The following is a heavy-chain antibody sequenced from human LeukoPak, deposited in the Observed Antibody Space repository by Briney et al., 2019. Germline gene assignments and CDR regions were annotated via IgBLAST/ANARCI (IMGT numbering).Heavy chain of an antibody. D-gene: IGHD3-16*02. J-gene: IGHJ4*02. V-gene: IGHV1-2*02. CDR3: ARGSVWGSYRFNY. CDR2: INPNSGGT. Sequence: ASVKVSCKASGFTFTGFYMHWVRQAPGQGLEWMGWINPNSGGTNYAQKFQGRVTMTRNTSISTAYMELSSLRSEDTAVYYCARGSVWGSYRFNYWGQGTLVTVSS. CDR1: GFTFTGFY.